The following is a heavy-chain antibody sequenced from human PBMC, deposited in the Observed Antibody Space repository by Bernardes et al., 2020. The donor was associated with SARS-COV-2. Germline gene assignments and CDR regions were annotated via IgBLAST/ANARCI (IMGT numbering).Heavy chain of an antibody. CDR1: GFTFSSYS. D-gene: IGHD3-9*01. Sequence: GGSLRLSCAASGFTFSSYSMNWVRQAPGKGLEWVSYISSISSTIYYADSVKGRFTISRDNAKNSLYLQMNSLRAEDTAVYYCSRDGWFSYDIFTGYYNVGAFDIWGQGTMVTVSS. CDR2: ISSISSTI. J-gene: IGHJ3*02. V-gene: IGHV3-48*04. CDR3: SRDGWFSYDIFTGYYNVGAFDI.